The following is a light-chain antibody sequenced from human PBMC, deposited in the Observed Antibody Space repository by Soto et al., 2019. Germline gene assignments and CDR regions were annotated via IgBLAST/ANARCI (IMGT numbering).Light chain of an antibody. CDR3: QQYDNSRT. J-gene: IGKJ1*01. CDR1: QSVSTW. Sequence: DIPLTQSPSTLSASVGDRVTITCRASQSVSTWLAWYQQKPGRAPRLLIYDVSNLESGVPSRFSGTGSGTEFTLTITSLQPEDFAIYYCQQYDNSRTFGQGTKVDIK. V-gene: IGKV1-5*01. CDR2: DVS.